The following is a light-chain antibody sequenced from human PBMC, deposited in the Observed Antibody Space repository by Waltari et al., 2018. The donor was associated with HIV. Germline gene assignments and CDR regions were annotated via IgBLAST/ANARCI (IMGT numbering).Light chain of an antibody. J-gene: IGKJ5*01. Sequence: EIVMTQSPATLSVSLGARATLSCRASQSVSNNLAWYQQKPDQAPRLLIYGASTRATGIPVSFSGSGSGTEFTLTIYSLQSEDFAVYYCQQYHDWPLTFGQGTRLEIK. CDR2: GAS. CDR3: QQYHDWPLT. CDR1: QSVSNN. V-gene: IGKV3-15*01.